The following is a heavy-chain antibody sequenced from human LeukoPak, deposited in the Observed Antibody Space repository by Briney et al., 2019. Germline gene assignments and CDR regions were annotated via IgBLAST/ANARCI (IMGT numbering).Heavy chain of an antibody. CDR1: GYFISSGYY. Sequence: SETLSLTCAVSGYFISSGYYWGWIRPPPGKGLEWIGTISHSGSTRYNPSLKSRVTISVGTSKNQFSLKLSSVTAADTAVYYCARRSDCTSTSCYRGFDYWGQGTLVTVSS. V-gene: IGHV4-38-2*01. CDR3: ARRSDCTSTSCYRGFDY. CDR2: ISHSGST. J-gene: IGHJ4*02. D-gene: IGHD2-2*01.